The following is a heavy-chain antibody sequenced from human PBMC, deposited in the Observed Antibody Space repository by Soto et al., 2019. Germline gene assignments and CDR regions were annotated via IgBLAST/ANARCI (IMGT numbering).Heavy chain of an antibody. CDR2: IYSGGST. V-gene: IGHV3-53*01. Sequence: PGGSLSLSCAASGFTVSSNYMSWVRQAPGKGLEWVSVIYSGGSTYYADSVKGRFTISRDNSKNTLYLQMNSLRAEDTAVYYCARCRDEYSSSPAETYYYYYGMDVWGQGTTVTVSS. CDR3: ARCRDEYSSSPAETYYYYYGMDV. D-gene: IGHD6-6*01. J-gene: IGHJ6*02. CDR1: GFTVSSNY.